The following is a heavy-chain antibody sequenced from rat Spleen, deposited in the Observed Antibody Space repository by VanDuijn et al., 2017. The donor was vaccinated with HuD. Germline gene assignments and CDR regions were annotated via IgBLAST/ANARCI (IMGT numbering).Heavy chain of an antibody. V-gene: IGHV5-7*01. Sequence: EVQLVESGGGLVQPGRSLKLSCVVSGFTFSDYNMAWVRQTPKKGLEWVATISYDGSSTYYRDSVKGRFTISRDNAKSTLYLQMDSLRSEDTATYYCATDLDYYDGSYYVNWFAYWGQGTLVTVSS. CDR3: ATDLDYYDGSYYVNWFAY. CDR2: ISYDGSST. J-gene: IGHJ3*01. D-gene: IGHD1-12*02. CDR1: GFTFSDYN.